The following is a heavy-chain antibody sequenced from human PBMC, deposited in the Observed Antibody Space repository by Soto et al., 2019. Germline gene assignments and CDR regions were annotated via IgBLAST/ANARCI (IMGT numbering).Heavy chain of an antibody. CDR2: ISYDGSNK. Sequence: GGPLRLSCAASGFTFSSYGMHWVRQSPGKGLEWVAVISYDGSNKNYADSVKGRFTISRDNSKNTLYLQMGSLRAEDMAVYYCARRIPFGYGMDVWGQGTTVTVSS. D-gene: IGHD2-21*01. J-gene: IGHJ6*02. CDR1: GFTFSSYG. CDR3: ARRIPFGYGMDV. V-gene: IGHV3-30*03.